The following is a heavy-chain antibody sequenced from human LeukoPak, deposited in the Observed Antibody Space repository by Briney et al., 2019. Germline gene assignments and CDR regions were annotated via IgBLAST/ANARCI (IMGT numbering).Heavy chain of an antibody. J-gene: IGHJ4*02. Sequence: GGSLRLSCAASGFTFDDYAMHWVRQAPGKGLEWVSGISWNSGSIGYADSVKGRFTISRDNAKNSLYLQMNSLRAEDTASYYCAKGVREDWSIDYWGQGTLVTVSS. CDR3: AKGVREDWSIDY. D-gene: IGHD3/OR15-3a*01. CDR1: GFTFDDYA. V-gene: IGHV3-9*01. CDR2: ISWNSGSI.